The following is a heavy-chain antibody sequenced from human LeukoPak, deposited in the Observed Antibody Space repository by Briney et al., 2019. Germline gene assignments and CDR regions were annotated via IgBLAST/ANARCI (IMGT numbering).Heavy chain of an antibody. CDR2: TYYSGSI. Sequence: PSETLSLTCTVSGGSISSYYWSWIRQPPGKGLEWIGYTYYSGSINYNPSLKSRVTISVDTSKNQFSLKLSSVTAADTAVYYCARAPYYYDSSGYYFFDYWGQGTLVTVSS. D-gene: IGHD3-22*01. J-gene: IGHJ4*02. V-gene: IGHV4-59*01. CDR1: GGSISSYY. CDR3: ARAPYYYDSSGYYFFDY.